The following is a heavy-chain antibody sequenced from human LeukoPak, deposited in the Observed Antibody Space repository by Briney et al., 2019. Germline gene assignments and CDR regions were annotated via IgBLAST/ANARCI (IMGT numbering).Heavy chain of an antibody. D-gene: IGHD3-10*01. Sequence: SQTLSLTCAISGDSVSSYRAAWNWVRQSPSRGLEWLGRTLYRSTWYNDYAVSAKGRISFNSDTSKNQVSLLLNSVTPEDTAVYYCARETTIIGGVLNPIDYWGQGTLVTVSS. V-gene: IGHV6-1*01. J-gene: IGHJ4*02. CDR1: GDSVSSYRAA. CDR2: TLYRSTWYN. CDR3: ARETTIIGGVLNPIDY.